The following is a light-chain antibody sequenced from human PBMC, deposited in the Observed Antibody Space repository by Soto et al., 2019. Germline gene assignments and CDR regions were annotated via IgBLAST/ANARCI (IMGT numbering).Light chain of an antibody. Sequence: EIVLTQSPGTLSLSPGERATLSCRASQTVSSSYLAWFQQKPGQAPRLLIYGASYRATGIPDRFSGSGSGTDFALTISRLETADFAVYYGQQYGTSPPLTFGAGTRVEV. CDR1: QTVSSSY. CDR2: GAS. V-gene: IGKV3-20*01. J-gene: IGKJ4*02. CDR3: QQYGTSPPLT.